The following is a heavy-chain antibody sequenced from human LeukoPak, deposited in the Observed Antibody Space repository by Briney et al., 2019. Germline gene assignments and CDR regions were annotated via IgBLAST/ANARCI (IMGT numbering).Heavy chain of an antibody. V-gene: IGHV3-53*01. J-gene: IGHJ3*02. CDR3: ARESRMGSYAFDI. CDR2: IYSGGST. CDR1: GFTVSSNY. Sequence: GGSLRLSCAASGFTVSSNYMSWVRQAPGKGLEWVSVIYSGGSTYYADSVKGRFTISRDNSKNTLYLQMNSLRAEDTAVYYCARESRMGSYAFDIWGQGTMVTVSS. D-gene: IGHD1-26*01.